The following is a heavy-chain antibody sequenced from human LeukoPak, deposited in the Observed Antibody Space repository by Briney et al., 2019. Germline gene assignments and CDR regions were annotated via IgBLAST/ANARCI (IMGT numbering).Heavy chain of an antibody. Sequence: GASVEVSCKASGYTFTGYYMHWVRQAPGQGLEWMGWINPNSGGTNYAQKFQGRVTMTRDTSISTAYMELSRLRSDDTAVYYCARRSSTRVYYYYMDVWGKGTTVTVSS. D-gene: IGHD2-2*01. CDR3: ARRSSTRVYYYYMDV. J-gene: IGHJ6*03. CDR1: GYTFTGYY. CDR2: INPNSGGT. V-gene: IGHV1-2*02.